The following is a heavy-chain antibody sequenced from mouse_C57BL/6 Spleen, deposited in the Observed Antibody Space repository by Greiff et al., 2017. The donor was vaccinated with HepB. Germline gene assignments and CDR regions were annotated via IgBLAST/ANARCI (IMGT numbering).Heavy chain of an antibody. CDR3: ARPGAYNPFFAY. Sequence: QVQLQQSGAELVRPGASVKLSCKASGYTFTDYYINWVKQRPGQGLEWIARIYPGSGNTYYNEKFKGKATLTAEKSSSTAYMQLSSLTSEDSAVYFCARPGAYNPFFAYWGQGTLVTVSA. J-gene: IGHJ3*01. V-gene: IGHV1-76*01. CDR1: GYTFTDYY. D-gene: IGHD6-1*01. CDR2: IYPGSGNT.